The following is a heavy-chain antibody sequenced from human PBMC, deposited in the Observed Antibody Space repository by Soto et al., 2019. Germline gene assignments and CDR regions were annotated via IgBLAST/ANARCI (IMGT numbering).Heavy chain of an antibody. CDR2: SIPIFGTA. D-gene: IGHD2-2*03. Sequence: QVQLVQSGAEGKKHGSSVKVSCKASGGTFSSYAISWVRQAPGQGLEWLGGSIPIFGTANYAQKFQGRVTITADESTSTAYMALSRVRSEDTSGYYWASGPGYCSSTSCARAGHFDYWGQGTLVTVSS. CDR1: GGTFSSYA. J-gene: IGHJ4*02. CDR3: ASGPGYCSSTSCARAGHFDY. V-gene: IGHV1-69*01.